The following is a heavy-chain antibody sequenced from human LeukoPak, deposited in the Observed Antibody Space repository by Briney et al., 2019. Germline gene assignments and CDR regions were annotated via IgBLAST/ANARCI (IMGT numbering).Heavy chain of an antibody. D-gene: IGHD6-6*01. CDR3: ARVSRPWGNGTIAARRYYYMDV. V-gene: IGHV3-48*03. CDR1: GFTFSSYE. CDR2: ISSSGSII. Sequence: GGSLRLSCVASGFTFSSYEMNWVRQAPGKGLEWVSYISSSGSIISYADSVKGRFTISRDNAKNSLYLQMNSLRAEDTAVYYCARVSRPWGNGTIAARRYYYMDVWGKGTTVTVSS. J-gene: IGHJ6*03.